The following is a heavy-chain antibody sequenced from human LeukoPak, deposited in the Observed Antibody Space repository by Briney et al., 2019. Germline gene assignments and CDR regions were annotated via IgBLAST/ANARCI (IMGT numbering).Heavy chain of an antibody. CDR1: GYTFTIYG. D-gene: IGHD5-12*01. Sequence: ASVTVSCKASGYTFTIYGISWVRQAPGQGLEWMGWISAYNGNTNYAQKLQGRVTMTTDTSTSTAYMELSSLRSDDTAVYYCARDRAVATIGGVDYWGQGTLVTVSS. CDR2: ISAYNGNT. V-gene: IGHV1-18*01. J-gene: IGHJ4*02. CDR3: ARDRAVATIGGVDY.